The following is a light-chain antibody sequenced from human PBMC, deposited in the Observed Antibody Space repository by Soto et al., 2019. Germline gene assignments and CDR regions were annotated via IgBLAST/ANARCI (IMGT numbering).Light chain of an antibody. Sequence: EIVLTQSPATLSLSPGERATLSCRASQSVSSYLAWYQQEPGQAPRLLIYDASNRATGIPARFSCSGSGTASTLTISCLQPEGFSVYDCQRRSKSFTVSFGGGTKV. CDR3: QRRSKSFTVS. CDR2: DAS. J-gene: IGKJ4*01. CDR1: QSVSSY. V-gene: IGKV3-11*01.